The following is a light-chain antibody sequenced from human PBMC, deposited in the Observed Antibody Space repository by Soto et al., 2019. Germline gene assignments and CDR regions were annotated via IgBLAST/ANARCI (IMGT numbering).Light chain of an antibody. Sequence: DIQMTQSPSTLSASVGDRVTITCRASQNVRIYLAWYQQKPGKAPKLLIYQTSSLQSGVPSRFSGSGSETEFTLAISSLQPEDFATYYCQQYYIYPPAFRLGTKVEIK. CDR2: QTS. CDR3: QQYYIYPPA. V-gene: IGKV1-5*03. J-gene: IGKJ3*01. CDR1: QNVRIY.